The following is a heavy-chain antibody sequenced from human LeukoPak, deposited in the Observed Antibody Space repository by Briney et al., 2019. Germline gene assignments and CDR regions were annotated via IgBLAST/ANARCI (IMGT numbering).Heavy chain of an antibody. Sequence: TGGSLRLSCAASGFTFTSYSMNWVRQAPGKGLEWVSSISSSGAYIYYADSMKGRFTTSRDTAKSSLYLQMNRLRAEDTAVYYCARGDRDGYRLYYFDYWGQGTLVTVSS. J-gene: IGHJ4*02. CDR3: ARGDRDGYRLYYFDY. V-gene: IGHV3-21*01. CDR2: ISSSGAYI. D-gene: IGHD5-24*01. CDR1: GFTFTSYS.